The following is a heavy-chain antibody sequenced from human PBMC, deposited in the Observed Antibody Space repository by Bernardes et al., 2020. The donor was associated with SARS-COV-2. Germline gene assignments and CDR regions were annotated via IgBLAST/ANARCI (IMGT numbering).Heavy chain of an antibody. V-gene: IGHV3-33*01. CDR3: ARAGVPLAHQVGYFQD. Sequence: GRSLTPSRAAGGFSVPPKDMQRVRQAKGEGQKVDAAVWYVVSNERYADSVKGRFTISRDNSKNTLYLQMSSLRAEDTAVYYSARAGVPLAHQVGYFQDWGQGTLLTVSS. J-gene: IGHJ1*01. D-gene: IGHD2-2*03. CDR1: GFSVPPKD. CDR2: VWYVVSNE.